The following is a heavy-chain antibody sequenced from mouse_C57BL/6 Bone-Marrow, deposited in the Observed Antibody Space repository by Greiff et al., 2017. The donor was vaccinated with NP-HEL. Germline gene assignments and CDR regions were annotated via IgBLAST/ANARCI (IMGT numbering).Heavy chain of an antibody. J-gene: IGHJ3*01. D-gene: IGHD1-1*01. CDR1: GYTFTGYW. V-gene: IGHV1-9*01. CDR2: ILPGSGST. CDR3: ARRRRRYPTWFAC. Sequence: VQLQQPGAELMKPGASVKLSCKATGYTFTGYWIEWVKQRPGHGLEWIGEILPGSGSTNYNEKFKGKATFTADKSSNTAYMQLSSLTTEDSAFYCCARRRRRYPTWFACWGQGTLVPVSA.